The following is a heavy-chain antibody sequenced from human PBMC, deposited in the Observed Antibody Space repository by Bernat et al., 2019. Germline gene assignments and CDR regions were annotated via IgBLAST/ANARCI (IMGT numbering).Heavy chain of an antibody. CDR3: ARKYTYGFD. J-gene: IGHJ4*02. Sequence: DVQLVESGGGLVRPGGSLRLSCAASGFTVTSNFMYWVRQAPGKGLEWVSLISRGGTTHYADSVKGRFTISKDNSRNTLYLQMSTLRAEDTAVYYCARKYTYGFDWGQGTLVTVSS. D-gene: IGHD5-18*01. V-gene: IGHV3-66*01. CDR1: GFTVTSNF. CDR2: ISRGGTT.